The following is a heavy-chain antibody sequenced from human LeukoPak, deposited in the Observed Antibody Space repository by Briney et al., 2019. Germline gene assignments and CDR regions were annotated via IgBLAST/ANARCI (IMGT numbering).Heavy chain of an antibody. CDR2: IHYSGSA. Sequence: SETLSLTCTVSNGPINTYQWSWIRQPPGKGLEWIGNIHYSGSANYNPSLKSRVTISVDTSKNQFSLKLSSVTAADTAVYYCARPDYYYYYMDVWGKGTTVTISS. CDR1: NGPINTYQ. V-gene: IGHV4-59*08. J-gene: IGHJ6*03. CDR3: ARPDYYYYYMDV.